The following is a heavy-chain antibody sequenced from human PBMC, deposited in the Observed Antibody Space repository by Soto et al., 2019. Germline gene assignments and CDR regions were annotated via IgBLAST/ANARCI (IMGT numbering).Heavy chain of an antibody. CDR3: SRGNGYNNGRLDY. V-gene: IGHV3-33*01. J-gene: IGHJ4*02. CDR2: IWYDGSNT. D-gene: IGHD5-18*01. Sequence: QVQLVESGGGVVQPGRSLRLSCAASGLTFSSHGMHWVRQAPGKGLEWVAVIWYDGSNTYYADSVKGRFTSSRDNSKNTLYLQMDSLRAEDTVVYYSSRGNGYNNGRLDYWGQGTLVTVSS. CDR1: GLTFSSHG.